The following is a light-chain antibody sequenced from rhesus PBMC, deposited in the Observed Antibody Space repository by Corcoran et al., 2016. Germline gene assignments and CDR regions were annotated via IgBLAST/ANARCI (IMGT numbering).Light chain of an antibody. CDR1: QTIGSY. CDR3: QQHSSHPLT. Sequence: DIQMTQSPSSLSASVGDRVTITCRASQTIGSYLAWYQQKTGKVPKLLLFAEFSLESGGPSRFSGSGSGTDFTLTISSLQPEDFAIYYCQQHSSHPLTFGGGTKVEIK. CDR2: AEF. V-gene: IGKV1-44*01. J-gene: IGKJ4*01.